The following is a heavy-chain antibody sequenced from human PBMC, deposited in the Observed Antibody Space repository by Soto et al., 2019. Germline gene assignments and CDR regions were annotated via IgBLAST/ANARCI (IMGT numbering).Heavy chain of an antibody. CDR2: ISYDGSNK. CDR1: GFTFSSYA. V-gene: IGHV3-30-3*01. J-gene: IGHJ5*02. Sequence: PGGSLRLSCAASGFTFSSYAMHWVRQAPGKGLEWVAVISYDGSNKYYADSVKGRFTISRDNSKNTLYLQMNSLRAEDTAVYYCARDRALYSSGWHGGWFDPWGQGTLVTVSS. CDR3: ARDRALYSSGWHGGWFDP. D-gene: IGHD6-19*01.